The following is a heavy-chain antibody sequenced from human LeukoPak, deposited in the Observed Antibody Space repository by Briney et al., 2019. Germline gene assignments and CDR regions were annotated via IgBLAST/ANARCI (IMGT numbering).Heavy chain of an antibody. CDR3: ATVGQSGYAFDI. CDR2: IYHSGST. CDR1: GYSISSGYY. J-gene: IGHJ3*02. Sequence: PSETLSLTCTVSGYSISSGYYWGWIRQPPGKGLEWIGSIYHSGSTYYNPSLKSRVTISVDTSKNQFSLKLSSVTAADTAVYYCATVGQSGYAFDIWGQGTMATVSS. V-gene: IGHV4-38-2*02.